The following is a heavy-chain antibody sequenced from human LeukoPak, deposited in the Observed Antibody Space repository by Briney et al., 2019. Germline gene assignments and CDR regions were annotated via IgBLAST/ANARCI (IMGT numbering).Heavy chain of an antibody. CDR2: IKKDGSEK. D-gene: IGHD6-13*01. Sequence: PGGSLRLSCAASGFTFSSYWMSWVRQAPGKGLEWVANIKKDGSEKYYVDSLKGRFTISRDNAKNSLYLQMNSLRVEDTAVYYCAKGRTGYIPDSWGQGTLVTVSS. V-gene: IGHV3-7*05. CDR3: AKGRTGYIPDS. J-gene: IGHJ4*02. CDR1: GFTFSSYW.